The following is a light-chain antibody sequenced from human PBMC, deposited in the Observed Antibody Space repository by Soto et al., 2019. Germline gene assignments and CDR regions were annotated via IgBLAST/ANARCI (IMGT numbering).Light chain of an antibody. V-gene: IGLV2-14*01. Sequence: QSALTQPASVSGCPGQSITISCTLTSIDVGGYKHVSWYQHHPGKAPKLMIYEVSNRPSGVSNRFSGSKSGYTASLTISGLQAEDEADYYCNSQRSSGTRVFGTGTKVTVL. CDR2: EVS. J-gene: IGLJ1*01. CDR1: SIDVGGYKH. CDR3: NSQRSSGTRV.